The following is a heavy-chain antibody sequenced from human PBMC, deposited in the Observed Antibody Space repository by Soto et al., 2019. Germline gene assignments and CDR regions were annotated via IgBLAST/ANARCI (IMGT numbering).Heavy chain of an antibody. Sequence: SVKVSCKASGGTFSSYAISWVRQAPGQGLEWMGGIIPIFGTANYAQKLQGRVTMTTDTSTSTAYMELRSLRSDDTAVYYCASGYYDSSGYYKPGDYWGQGTLVTVSS. V-gene: IGHV1-69*05. J-gene: IGHJ4*02. D-gene: IGHD3-22*01. CDR3: ASGYYDSSGYYKPGDY. CDR1: GGTFSSYA. CDR2: IIPIFGTA.